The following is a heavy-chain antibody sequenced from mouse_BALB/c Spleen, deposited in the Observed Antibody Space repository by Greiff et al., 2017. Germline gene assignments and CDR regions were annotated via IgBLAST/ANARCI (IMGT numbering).Heavy chain of an antibody. CDR1: GFTFSSFG. Sequence: EVQGVESGGGLVQPGGSRKLSCAASGFTFSSFGMHWVRQAPEKGLEWVAYISSGSSTIYYADTVKGRFTISRDNPKNTLFLQMTSLRSEDTAMYYCARSGYDYDEFAYWGQGTLVTVSA. D-gene: IGHD2-4*01. J-gene: IGHJ3*01. CDR2: ISSGSSTI. V-gene: IGHV5-17*02. CDR3: ARSGYDYDEFAY.